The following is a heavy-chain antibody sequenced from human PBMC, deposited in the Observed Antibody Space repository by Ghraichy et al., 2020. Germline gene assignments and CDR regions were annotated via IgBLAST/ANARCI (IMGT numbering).Heavy chain of an antibody. CDR1: GFTFSSYA. J-gene: IGHJ4*02. Sequence: GGSLRLSCAASGFTFSSYAMSWVRQAPGKGLEWVSVISGSGGSTNYADSVKGRFTISRDNFKNTLYLQMNSLRAEDTAVYYCAKVGSGYYQHFDYWGQGTLVTVTS. D-gene: IGHD3-22*01. V-gene: IGHV3-23*01. CDR2: ISGSGGST. CDR3: AKVGSGYYQHFDY.